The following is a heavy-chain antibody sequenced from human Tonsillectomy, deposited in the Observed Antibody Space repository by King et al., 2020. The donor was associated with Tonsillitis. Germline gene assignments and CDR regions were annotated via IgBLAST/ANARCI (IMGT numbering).Heavy chain of an antibody. D-gene: IGHD4-17*01. J-gene: IGHJ4*02. CDR1: GGSISNYY. CDR3: ARVIRQISGDFLDY. CDR2: IYHSGST. Sequence: VPLQESGPGLVKPSETLSLTCTVSGGSISNYYWSWIRQPPGKGLEWIGYIYHSGSTNHNPSLKSRVTISVDTSKSQFSLKLTSVTAADTAVYYCARVIRQISGDFLDYWGQGTLVTVSS. V-gene: IGHV4-59*01.